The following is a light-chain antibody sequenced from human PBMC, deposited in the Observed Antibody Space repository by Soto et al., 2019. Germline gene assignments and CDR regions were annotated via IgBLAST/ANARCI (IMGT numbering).Light chain of an antibody. CDR2: GAS. V-gene: IGKV1-39*01. CDR1: QSISIY. J-gene: IGKJ1*01. Sequence: DIKLTQPPSSLSASVGDSLTITCLTSQSISIYLNWYQQKPGKAPKVLIFGASNLQSGVPSRFSGSGSGTDFTLTITSLQPEDFATYYCQQSFTTPRTFGQGTKVDI. CDR3: QQSFTTPRT.